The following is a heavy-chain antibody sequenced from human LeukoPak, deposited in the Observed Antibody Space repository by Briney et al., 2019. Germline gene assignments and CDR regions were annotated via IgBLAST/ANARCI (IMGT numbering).Heavy chain of an antibody. CDR1: GGSISSSSYY. CDR3: ASLNYSGSDY. J-gene: IGHJ4*02. Sequence: SETLSLTCTVSGGSISSSSYYWGWIRQPPGKGLDWIGSIYYSGSTYYNPSLKSRVTISVDTSKNQSSLKLSSVTAADTAVYSCASLNYSGSDYWGQGTLVTVSS. D-gene: IGHD1-26*01. CDR2: IYYSGST. V-gene: IGHV4-39*01.